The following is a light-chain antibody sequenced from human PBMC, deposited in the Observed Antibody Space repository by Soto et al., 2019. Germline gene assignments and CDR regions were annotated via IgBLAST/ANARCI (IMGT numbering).Light chain of an antibody. CDR1: SSDVGGYKY. CDR2: DVS. CDR3: SSYSRSSTLV. V-gene: IGLV2-14*03. Sequence: QSVLTQPASVSGSPGQSITFSCTGTSSDVGGYKYVSWYQQHPGKAPKLMIYDVSNRPSGVSNRFSGSKSGNTASLTISGLQAEDEADYYCSSYSRSSTLVFGTGTKVTVL. J-gene: IGLJ1*01.